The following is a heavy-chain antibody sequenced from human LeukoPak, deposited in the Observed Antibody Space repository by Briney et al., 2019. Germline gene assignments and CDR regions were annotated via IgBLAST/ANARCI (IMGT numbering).Heavy chain of an antibody. CDR3: ARGVVVVAATHFDY. CDR1: GGSFSGYY. J-gene: IGHJ4*02. D-gene: IGHD2-15*01. Sequence: SETLSLTCAVYGGSFSGYYWSWIRQPPGKGLEWIGEINHSGSTNYNPSLKSRVTISVDTSKNQFSLKLSSVTAADTAVYYCARGVVVVAATHFDYWGQGTLVTVSS. CDR2: INHSGST. V-gene: IGHV4-34*01.